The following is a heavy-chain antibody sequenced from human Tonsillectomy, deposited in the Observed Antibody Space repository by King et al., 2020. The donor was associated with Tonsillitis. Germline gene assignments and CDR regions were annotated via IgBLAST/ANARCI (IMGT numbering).Heavy chain of an antibody. V-gene: IGHV3-11*06. D-gene: IGHD1-26*01. CDR2: ISPSSTYT. Sequence: VQLVESGGGLVKPGGSLRLSCAASGFTFSDYYMSWIRQAPGKGLEWFSYISPSSTYTKYADSVKGRFTLSRDNAQKSLDLQMNSLRAEDTAIYYCARGGAGPFDNWGQGTLVTVSS. J-gene: IGHJ4*02. CDR3: ARGGAGPFDN. CDR1: GFTFSDYY.